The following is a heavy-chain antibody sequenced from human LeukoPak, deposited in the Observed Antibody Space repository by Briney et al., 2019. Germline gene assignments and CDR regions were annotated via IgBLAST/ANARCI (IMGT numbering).Heavy chain of an antibody. CDR1: GGSFSSYY. V-gene: IGHV4-39*07. Sequence: SETLSLTCAVYGGSFSSYYWGWIRQPPGKGLEWIGSIYYSGTTYYNPSLKSRVTISLDTSKNQLSLKLTSMTAADTAVYYCARPTVGSLYGEVFQNWGQGTLVTVSS. CDR2: IYYSGTT. J-gene: IGHJ4*02. CDR3: ARPTVGSLYGEVFQN. D-gene: IGHD6-13*01.